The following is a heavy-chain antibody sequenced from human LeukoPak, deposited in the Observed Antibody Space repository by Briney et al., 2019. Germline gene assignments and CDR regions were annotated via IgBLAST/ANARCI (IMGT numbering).Heavy chain of an antibody. CDR3: ARAPSYSSSWPYGMDV. CDR2: IHPGDSDT. J-gene: IGHJ6*02. Sequence: PGESLKISCKGSGYSFTSYWIGWVRQMPGKGLEWLGIIHPGDSDTRYSPSFQGQVTISADKSISTAYLQWSSLKASDTAMHYCARAPSYSSSWPYGMDVWGQGTTVTVSS. CDR1: GYSFTSYW. V-gene: IGHV5-51*01. D-gene: IGHD6-13*01.